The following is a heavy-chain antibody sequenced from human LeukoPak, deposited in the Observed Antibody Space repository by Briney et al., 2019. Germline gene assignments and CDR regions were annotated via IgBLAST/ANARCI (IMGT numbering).Heavy chain of an antibody. CDR2: RSIYNGNT. CDR3: ARGGPFPSSSSSREYYLDY. CDR1: GYDFINYG. V-gene: IGHV1-18*01. D-gene: IGHD6-6*01. Sequence: ASVKVSCKASGYDFINYGISWVRQAPGQGLEWMGWRSIYNGNTDYRLQGRVTMTTDTSTSTAYMELRSLRSDDTAVYYCARGGPFPSSSSSREYYLDYWGQGTLVTVSS. J-gene: IGHJ4*02.